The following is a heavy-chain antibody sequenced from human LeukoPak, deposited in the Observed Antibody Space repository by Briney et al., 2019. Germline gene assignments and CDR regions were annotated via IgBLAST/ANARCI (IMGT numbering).Heavy chain of an antibody. Sequence: HPGGSLRLSCAASGFTFTSYGMTWVRQAPGKGLEWVTYISSSSNTIYYADSVKGRFTISRDNAKNSLYLQMNSLSDEDTAVYYCARDRSSGWQGLVDVWGQGTTVTVSS. CDR1: GFTFTSYG. V-gene: IGHV3-48*02. J-gene: IGHJ6*02. CDR2: ISSSSNTI. CDR3: ARDRSSGWQGLVDV. D-gene: IGHD6-19*01.